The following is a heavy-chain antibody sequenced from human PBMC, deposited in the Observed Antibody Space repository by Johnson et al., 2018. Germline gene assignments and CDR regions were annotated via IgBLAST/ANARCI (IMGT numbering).Heavy chain of an antibody. J-gene: IGHJ4*02. CDR2: VYYSGTT. D-gene: IGHD3-16*01. CDR1: GGSITSFY. Sequence: QVQLVESGPGLVKPSETLSLTCSVSGGSITSFYWNWIRQSPGKGLEWIGYVYYSGTTDYNPSLKSRATILVDTSKNQFSLKLTSVTAADTAVYYCARDEYITPFGDWGQGILVTVSS. CDR3: ARDEYITPFGD. V-gene: IGHV4-59*01.